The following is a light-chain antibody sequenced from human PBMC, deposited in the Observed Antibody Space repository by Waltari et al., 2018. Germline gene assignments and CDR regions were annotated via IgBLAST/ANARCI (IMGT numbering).Light chain of an antibody. Sequence: VMTQSPDSLAVSLAERANLTGRSSQSVFLSSKNKNYVAWYQHKRGQPPKLLIYWASIREAGVPDRFTGSGSVTQFTLTISSLQAEYVAVYFCLQYFDVPQTFGQGTKLEI. V-gene: IGKV4-1*01. CDR1: QSVFLSSKNKNY. CDR3: LQYFDVPQT. J-gene: IGKJ2*01. CDR2: WAS.